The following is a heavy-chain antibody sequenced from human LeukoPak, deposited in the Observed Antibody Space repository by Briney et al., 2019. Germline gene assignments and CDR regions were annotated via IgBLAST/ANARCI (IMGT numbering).Heavy chain of an antibody. J-gene: IGHJ4*02. CDR2: VSGSGRTT. V-gene: IGHV3-23*01. CDR1: GFTFSNYG. D-gene: IGHD6-19*01. CDR3: AKDLLEYSSGWYPWGFDY. Sequence: PGGTLRLSCAASGFTFSNYGVSWVRQAPGKGLEWVSGVSGSGRTTYFADSVKGRFTISRDNSKNTVYLQMDSLRAEDTAVYYCAKDLLEYSSGWYPWGFDYWGQGTLVTVSS.